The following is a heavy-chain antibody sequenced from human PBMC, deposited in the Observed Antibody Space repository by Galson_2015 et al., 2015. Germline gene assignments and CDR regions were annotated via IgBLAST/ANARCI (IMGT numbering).Heavy chain of an antibody. V-gene: IGHV1-8*01. J-gene: IGHJ1*01. CDR3: AVGHRTAGTCFGSSQY. D-gene: IGHD2-8*02. CDR1: GYTFTSFD. Sequence: SVKVSCKASGYTFTSFDINWVRQATGQGLEWMGWMNPNSGNTGYAQKFQGRVTMTRNTSISTAYMELSTLRSEDTAVYYCAVGHRTAGTCFGSSQYSAPGTLVTVSS. CDR2: MNPNSGNT.